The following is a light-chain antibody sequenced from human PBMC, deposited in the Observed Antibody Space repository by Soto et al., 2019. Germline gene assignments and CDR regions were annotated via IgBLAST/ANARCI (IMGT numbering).Light chain of an antibody. CDR1: QSVSAR. CDR2: DVF. CDR3: QHYQGGHPIA. J-gene: IGKJ5*01. Sequence: ILLPPSPYTLSLSPRAQATLSCRASQSVSARLAWYKHKSGQPPRLLISDVFNRASGVAERFSGSGSETDFTLIIRRLEPEDSALYYCQHYQGGHPIAFGQGTRLDIK. V-gene: IGKV3-20*01.